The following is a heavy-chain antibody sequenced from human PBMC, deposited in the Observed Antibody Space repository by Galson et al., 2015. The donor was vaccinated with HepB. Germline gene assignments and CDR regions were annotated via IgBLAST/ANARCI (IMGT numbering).Heavy chain of an antibody. CDR1: GYTFSNEW. CDR3: ALKTMEPTNAGWFDP. D-gene: IGHD4/OR15-4a*01. V-gene: IGHV5-51*03. J-gene: IGHJ5*02. CDR2: TYPSNSDT. Sequence: QSGAEVKKPGESLKISCKGSGYTFSNEWIGWVRQTPGKGLEWMGLTYPSNSDTPYRPSFQGQVTIPGDMTINTASLQWSSLKDSDTAIYYCALKTMEPTNAGWFDPWGQGTLVTVSS.